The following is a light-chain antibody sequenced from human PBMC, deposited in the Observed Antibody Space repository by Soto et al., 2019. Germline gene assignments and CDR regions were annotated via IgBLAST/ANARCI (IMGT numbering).Light chain of an antibody. Sequence: SALTQPASVSGSTGQSITISCTGTNSDVGGYNYVSWYQQHPGKAPELMIYEVSHRPSGVSNRFSDSKSDNTASLTISGLQAEDEADYYCSSYTSISTLYVFGTGTKATVL. J-gene: IGLJ1*01. V-gene: IGLV2-14*01. CDR3: SSYTSISTLYV. CDR1: NSDVGGYNY. CDR2: EVS.